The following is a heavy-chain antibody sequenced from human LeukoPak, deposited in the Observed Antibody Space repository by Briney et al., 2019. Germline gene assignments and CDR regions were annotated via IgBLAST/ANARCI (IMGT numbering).Heavy chain of an antibody. J-gene: IGHJ4*02. V-gene: IGHV3-NL1*01. CDR1: GFTFSIYD. CDR3: AKVQRPRVMFTDPFDY. Sequence: GGSLRLSCEASGFTFSIYDMYWVRQAPGKGLECVASISRNSGDYTLYAASVKGRFTISRDNSRSTLYLQMNSLRPEDTAVYYCAKVQRPRVMFTDPFDYWGQGTLVTVSS. CDR2: ISRNSGDYT. D-gene: IGHD2-21*01.